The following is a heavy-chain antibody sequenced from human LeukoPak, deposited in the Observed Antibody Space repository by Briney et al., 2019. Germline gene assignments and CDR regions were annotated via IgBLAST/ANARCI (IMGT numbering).Heavy chain of an antibody. D-gene: IGHD3-22*01. J-gene: IGHJ4*02. V-gene: IGHV4-59*01. CDR1: GGSISSYY. CDR2: IYYSGST. Sequence: SETLSLTCTVSGGSISSYYWSWIRQPPGKGLEWIGYIYYSGSTNYNPSLKSRVTISVDTSKNQFSLKLSSVTAADTAVYYCARGVRDSSGYYYLFDYWGQGTLVTVSS. CDR3: ARGVRDSSGYYYLFDY.